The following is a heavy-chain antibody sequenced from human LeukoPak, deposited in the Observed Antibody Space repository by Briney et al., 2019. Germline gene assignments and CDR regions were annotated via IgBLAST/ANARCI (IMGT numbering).Heavy chain of an antibody. Sequence: GGSLRLSCAASGFTFSSYAMSWVRQAPGKGLEWVSSISGSGGSTYYADSVKGRFTISRDNSKNTLYLQMNSLRAEDTAVYYCAKQTYYDILTGYLFDYWGQGTLVTVSS. CDR2: ISGSGGST. V-gene: IGHV3-23*01. D-gene: IGHD3-9*01. CDR1: GFTFSSYA. CDR3: AKQTYYDILTGYLFDY. J-gene: IGHJ4*02.